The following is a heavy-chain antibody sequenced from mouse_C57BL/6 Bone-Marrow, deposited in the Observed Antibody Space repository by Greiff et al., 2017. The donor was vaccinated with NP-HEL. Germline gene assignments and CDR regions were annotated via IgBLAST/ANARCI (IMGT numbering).Heavy chain of an antibody. V-gene: IGHV1-69*01. CDR3: ARDFTTVVATRYFDV. J-gene: IGHJ1*03. Sequence: QVQLKQPGAELVMPGASVKLSCKASGYTFTSYWMHWVKQRPGQGLEWIGEIDPSDSYTNYNQKFKGKSTLTVDKSSSTAYMQLSSLTSEDSAVYYCARDFTTVVATRYFDVWGTGTTVTVSS. CDR2: IDPSDSYT. D-gene: IGHD1-1*01. CDR1: GYTFTSYW.